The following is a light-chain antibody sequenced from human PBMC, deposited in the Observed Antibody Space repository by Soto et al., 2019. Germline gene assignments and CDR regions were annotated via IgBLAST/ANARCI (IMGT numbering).Light chain of an antibody. J-gene: IGKJ1*01. CDR2: GAS. V-gene: IGKV3-15*01. CDR1: QGVSSN. CDR3: QQYNNWLT. Sequence: ETVMTQSPAFLSLSPGERATLSCRASQGVSSNLAWYQQKPGQAPRLLIYGASTRATGIPARFSGSGSGTEFTLTISSLQSEDFAVYYCQQYNNWLTFGQGTKV.